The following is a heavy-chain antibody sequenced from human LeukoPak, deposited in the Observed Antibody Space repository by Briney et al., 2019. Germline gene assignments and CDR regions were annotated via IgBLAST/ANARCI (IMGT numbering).Heavy chain of an antibody. J-gene: IGHJ4*02. CDR2: INHSGST. CDR3: ARGRGYSYGYADY. Sequence: SETLSLTCAVYGGSFSGYYWSWIRQPPGKGLEWIGEINHSGSTNYNPSLKSRVTISVDTSKNQFSLKLSSVTAADTAVYYCARGRGYSYGYADYWGQGTLVTVSS. D-gene: IGHD5-18*01. V-gene: IGHV4-34*01. CDR1: GGSFSGYY.